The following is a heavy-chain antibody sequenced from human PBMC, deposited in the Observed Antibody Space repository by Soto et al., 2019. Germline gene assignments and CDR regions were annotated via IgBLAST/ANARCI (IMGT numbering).Heavy chain of an antibody. Sequence: PSETLSLTCTVSGGSISSGGYYWSWIRQHPGKGLEWIGYIYYSGSTYYNPSLKSRVTISVDTSKNQFSLKLSSVTAADTAVYYCASVIGSSSRSYYYGMDVWGQGTTVTVSS. J-gene: IGHJ6*02. V-gene: IGHV4-31*03. CDR1: GGSISSGGYY. D-gene: IGHD6-6*01. CDR2: IYYSGST. CDR3: ASVIGSSSRSYYYGMDV.